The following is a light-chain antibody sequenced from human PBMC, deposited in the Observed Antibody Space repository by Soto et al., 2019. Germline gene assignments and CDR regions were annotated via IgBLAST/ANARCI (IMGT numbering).Light chain of an antibody. CDR1: QSVSSSY. Sequence: EIVLTQSPGTLSLSPGERATLSCRASQSVSSSYLAWYQQKPGQAPRLLIYGASSRATGIPDRFSGSGSGTDFPLTISGLEPEDFAVYYCQQDGSSPTFGQGTKVEIK. CDR2: GAS. V-gene: IGKV3-20*01. J-gene: IGKJ1*01. CDR3: QQDGSSPT.